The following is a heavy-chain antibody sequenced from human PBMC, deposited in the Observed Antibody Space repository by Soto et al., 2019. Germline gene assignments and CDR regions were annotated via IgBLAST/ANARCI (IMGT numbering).Heavy chain of an antibody. D-gene: IGHD6-19*01. CDR3: ARDDIPGITVSTYGMDV. V-gene: IGHV3-33*01. CDR1: GFTFSRYG. CDR2: IWYDASNK. Sequence: GGSLRLSCAASGFTFSRYGMHWVRQGPGKGLEWVAVIWYDASNKYYADSVKGRFTISRDNSKNTLHLQMISLRAEDTAVYYCARDDIPGITVSTYGMDVWGQGTTVTVSS. J-gene: IGHJ6*02.